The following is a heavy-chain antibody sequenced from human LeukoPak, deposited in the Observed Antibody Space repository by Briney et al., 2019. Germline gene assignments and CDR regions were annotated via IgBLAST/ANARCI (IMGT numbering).Heavy chain of an antibody. CDR3: ARDRRISTRADHHNWFDP. CDR2: IYTNGNT. D-gene: IGHD2-15*01. CDR1: GGSISLYY. Sequence: SETLSHTCTVSGGSISLYYWSWIRQPAGKGLEWIGRIYTNGNTNYNPSLKSRVTILVDRSKNQLSLKLSSVTAADTATYYCARDRRISTRADHHNWFDPWGQGTLVTVSS. V-gene: IGHV4-4*07. J-gene: IGHJ5*02.